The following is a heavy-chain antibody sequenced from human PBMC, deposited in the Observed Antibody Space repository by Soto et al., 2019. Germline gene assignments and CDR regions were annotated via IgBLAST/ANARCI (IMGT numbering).Heavy chain of an antibody. CDR2: ISISSSYI. J-gene: IGHJ3*02. D-gene: IGHD2-21*02. CDR1: GFTFSSYS. Sequence: SLRLSCAASGFTFSSYSMNWVRQAPGKGLEWVSSISISSSYIYYADSVKGRFTISRDNAKNSLYLQMNSLRAEHTAVYYCASDATADDAFDILGQATMVTVSS. V-gene: IGHV3-21*01. CDR3: ASDATADDAFDI.